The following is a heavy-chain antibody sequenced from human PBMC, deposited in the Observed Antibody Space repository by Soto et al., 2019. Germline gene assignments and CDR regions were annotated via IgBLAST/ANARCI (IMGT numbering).Heavy chain of an antibody. J-gene: IGHJ3*02. CDR2: IWYDGSNK. V-gene: IGHV3-33*01. D-gene: IGHD2-15*01. CDR3: ARARIYPHHSDDAFDI. CDR1: GFTFSSYG. Sequence: QVQLVESGGGVVQPGRSLRLSCAASGFTFSSYGMHWVRQAPGKGLEWVAVIWYDGSNKYYADSVKGRFTISRDNSKNTLYLQMNSLRDEDTAVYYCARARIYPHHSDDAFDIWGQGTMVTVSS.